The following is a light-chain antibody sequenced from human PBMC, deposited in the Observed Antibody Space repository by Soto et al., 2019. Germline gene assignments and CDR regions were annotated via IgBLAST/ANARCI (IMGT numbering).Light chain of an antibody. CDR3: QLYDNSLYT. V-gene: IGKV3-20*01. CDR2: GAS. Sequence: EIVLTQFPGMLSLSPGERAALSCRASQSVSSSYLAWYQQKPGQPPRLLIYGASNRATGIPDRFSGGGSGTDFTLTISRLEPEDFAVYYCQLYDNSLYTFGQGTKLDIK. CDR1: QSVSSSY. J-gene: IGKJ2*01.